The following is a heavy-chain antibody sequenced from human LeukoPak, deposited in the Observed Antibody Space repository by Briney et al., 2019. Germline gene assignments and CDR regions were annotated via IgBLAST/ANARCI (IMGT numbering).Heavy chain of an antibody. V-gene: IGHV4-30-4*01. D-gene: IGHD2-15*01. CDR2: IYYSGST. J-gene: IGHJ4*02. CDR3: ARVRVYCSGGSCYGPFDY. CDR1: GGSISSGDYY. Sequence: SSETLSLTCTVSGGSISSGDYYWSWIRQPPGKGLEWIGYIYYSGSTYYNPSLKSRVTISVDTSKNQFSLKLSSVTAADTAVYYCARVRVYCSGGSCYGPFDYWAREPWSPSPQ.